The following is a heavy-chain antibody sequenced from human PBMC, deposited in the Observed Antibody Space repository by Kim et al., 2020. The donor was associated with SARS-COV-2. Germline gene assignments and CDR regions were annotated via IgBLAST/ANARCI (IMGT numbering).Heavy chain of an antibody. CDR1: GGSISSYY. CDR3: ARESSNLRWSHPYYGMDV. CDR2: IYYSGST. J-gene: IGHJ6*02. V-gene: IGHV4-59*13. Sequence: SETLSLTCTVSGGSISSYYWSWIRQPPGKGLEWIGYIYYSGSTNYNPSLKSRVTISVDTSKNQFSLKLSSVTAADTAVYYCARESSNLRWSHPYYGMDVWGQGTTVTVSS. D-gene: IGHD4-17*01.